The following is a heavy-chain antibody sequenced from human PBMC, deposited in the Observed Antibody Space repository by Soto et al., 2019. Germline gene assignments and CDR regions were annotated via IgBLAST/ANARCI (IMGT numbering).Heavy chain of an antibody. D-gene: IGHD6-19*01. CDR2: IWYDGSNK. CDR1: GFTFSSYG. V-gene: IGHV3-33*01. CDR3: ARDLSSGWYFDY. Sequence: QVQLMESGGGVVQPGRSLRLSCAASGFTFSSYGMHWVRQAPGKGLEWVAVIWYDGSNKYYADSVKGRFTISRDNSKNTLYLQMNSLRAEDTAVYYCARDLSSGWYFDYWGQGTLVTVSS. J-gene: IGHJ4*02.